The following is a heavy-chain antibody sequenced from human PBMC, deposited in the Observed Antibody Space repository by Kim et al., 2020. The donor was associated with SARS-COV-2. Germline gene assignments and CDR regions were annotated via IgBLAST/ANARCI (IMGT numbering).Heavy chain of an antibody. CDR1: GYTFTNYA. CDR3: AVDLVMVVAATYYYYGMDV. Sequence: ASVKVSCKASGYTFTNYAMHWVRQAPGQRLEWMGWINACNGDTKYSQKFQGRVTITRETSTSTAYMELSSLRSEDTAVYYCAVDLVMVVAATYYYYGMDVCGAGTTVTLSS. V-gene: IGHV1-3*01. CDR2: INACNGDT. J-gene: IGHJ6*04. D-gene: IGHD2-15*01.